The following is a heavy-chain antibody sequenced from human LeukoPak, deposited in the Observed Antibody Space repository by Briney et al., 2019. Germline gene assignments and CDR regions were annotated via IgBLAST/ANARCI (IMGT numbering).Heavy chain of an antibody. J-gene: IGHJ4*02. CDR2: IGTTSGAV. CDR3: ARFRTWGDKAFDY. V-gene: IGHV3-48*01. D-gene: IGHD2-21*02. Sequence: PGGSLRLSCAASGFTFSSSAMHWVRQAPGKGLEWVSYIGTTSGAVYYADSVKGRFTISRDSAKNSLYLQMNSLRAEDTAVYYCARFRTWGDKAFDYWGQGTLVTVSS. CDR1: GFTFSSSA.